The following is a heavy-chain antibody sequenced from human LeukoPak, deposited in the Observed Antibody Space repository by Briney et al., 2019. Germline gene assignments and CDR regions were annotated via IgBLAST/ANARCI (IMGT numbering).Heavy chain of an antibody. D-gene: IGHD3-10*01. CDR1: GSTFDDYG. CDR2: INWNGGST. Sequence: GGSLRLSCAASGSTFDDYGMSWVRQAPGKGLEWVSGINWNGGSTGYADSVKGRFTISRDNAKNSLYLQMNSLRAEDTALYYCARGTAGVEFDYWGQGTLVTVSS. J-gene: IGHJ4*02. V-gene: IGHV3-20*04. CDR3: ARGTAGVEFDY.